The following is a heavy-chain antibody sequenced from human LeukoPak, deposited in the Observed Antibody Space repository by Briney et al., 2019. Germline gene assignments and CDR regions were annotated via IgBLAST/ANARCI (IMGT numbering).Heavy chain of an antibody. CDR3: ARGHYFDSSLGFAY. CDR1: GGSISSGGYY. CDR2: IYYRGST. Sequence: SETPSLTCTVSGGSISSGGYYWSWIRQHPGKGLELIGYIYYRGSTYYNPSLKSRPSISVDTSKNQFSLKLSSMTAADTAVYYCARGHYFDSSLGFAYWGQGTLVTVSS. D-gene: IGHD3-22*01. V-gene: IGHV4-31*03. J-gene: IGHJ4*02.